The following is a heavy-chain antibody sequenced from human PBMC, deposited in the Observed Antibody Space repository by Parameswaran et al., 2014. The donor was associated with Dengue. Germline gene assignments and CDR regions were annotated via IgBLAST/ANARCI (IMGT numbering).Heavy chain of an antibody. V-gene: IGHV4-31*02. CDR2: IYYSGST. D-gene: IGHD4-17*01. Sequence: RWIRQPPGKGLEWIGYIYYSGSTYYNPSLKSRVTISVDTSKNQFSLKLSSVTAADTAVYYCARDKRDGDYVERPSAYFDYWGQGTLVTVSS. CDR3: ARDKRDGDYVERPSAYFDY. J-gene: IGHJ4*02.